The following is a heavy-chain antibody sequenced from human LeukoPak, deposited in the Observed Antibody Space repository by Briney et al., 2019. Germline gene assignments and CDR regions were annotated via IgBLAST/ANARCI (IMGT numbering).Heavy chain of an antibody. D-gene: IGHD6-25*01. CDR2: IFTSGRT. Sequence: SETLSLSCTVSGDSISSYHWSWIRQPAGKGLEWIGRIFTSGRTNYNPSLKSRVTMSLDTSKNQFSLKLRSVTAADTAVCYCARASGWQRAFDSWGQGTLVAVSS. CDR1: GDSISSYH. V-gene: IGHV4-4*07. CDR3: ARASGWQRAFDS. J-gene: IGHJ4*02.